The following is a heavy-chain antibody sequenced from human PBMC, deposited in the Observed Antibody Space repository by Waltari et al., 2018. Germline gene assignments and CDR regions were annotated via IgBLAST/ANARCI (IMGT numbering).Heavy chain of an antibody. Sequence: QVQLQESGPGLAKPSETLSFSCTVSGGSIIPYYWSWIRQPPGKGLEWIGYVIHTGSTSYNPSLNGRVTIARDGSRNQFSLHLSSVTAADTAVYYCARHLERYWYYGMDVWGQGATVTVSS. CDR3: ARHLERYWYYGMDV. J-gene: IGHJ6*02. V-gene: IGHV4-59*08. CDR1: GGSIIPYY. CDR2: VIHTGST. D-gene: IGHD2-8*02.